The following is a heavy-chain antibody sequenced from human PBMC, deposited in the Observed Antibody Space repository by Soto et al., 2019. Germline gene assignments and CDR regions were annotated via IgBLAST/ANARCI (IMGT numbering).Heavy chain of an antibody. J-gene: IGHJ3*02. D-gene: IGHD5-12*01. CDR1: GYTLTELS. V-gene: IGHV1-24*01. CDR3: ATAPVSPYSGYGPPRWDFDI. Sequence: ASVKVSCKVSGYTLTELSMHWVRQAPGKGLEWMGGFDPEDGETIYAQKFQGRVTMTEDTSTDTAYMELSSLRSEDTAVYYCATAPVSPYSGYGPPRWDFDIWGQGTMVTVSS. CDR2: FDPEDGET.